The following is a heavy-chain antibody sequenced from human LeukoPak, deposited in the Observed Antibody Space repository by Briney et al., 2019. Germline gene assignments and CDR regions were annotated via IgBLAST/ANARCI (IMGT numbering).Heavy chain of an antibody. J-gene: IGHJ6*03. D-gene: IGHD4-17*01. CDR1: GGSFSGYY. V-gene: IGHV4-34*01. CDR2: INHSGST. Sequence: SETLSLTCAVYGGSFSGYYWSWIRQPPGKGLEWIGEINHSGSTNYNPSLKSRVTISVDTSKNQFSLQLNSVTPEETAVYYCARVLRKGPYGDGGYFYFFMDVWGKGTTVTVSS. CDR3: ARVLRKGPYGDGGYFYFFMDV.